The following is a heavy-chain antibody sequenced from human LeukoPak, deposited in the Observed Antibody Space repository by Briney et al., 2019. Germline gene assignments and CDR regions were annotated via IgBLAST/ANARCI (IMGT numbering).Heavy chain of an antibody. CDR2: IYYSGST. D-gene: IGHD6-6*01. V-gene: IGHV4-59*01. CDR1: GGSISSYY. CDR3: ARQYSSSLHYYYYYGMDV. Sequence: PSETLSLTCTVSGGSISSYYWSWIRQPPGKGLEWIGYIYYSGSTNYNPPLKSRVTISVDTSKNQFSLKLSSVTAADTAVYYCARQYSSSLHYYYYYGMDVWGQGTTVTVSS. J-gene: IGHJ6*02.